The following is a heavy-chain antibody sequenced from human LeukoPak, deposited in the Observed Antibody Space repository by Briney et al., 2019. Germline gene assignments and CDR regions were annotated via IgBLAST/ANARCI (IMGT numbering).Heavy chain of an antibody. Sequence: SETLSLTCTVSGGPISSYYWSWIRQPPGKGLEWIGYIYYSGSTNYNPSLKSRVTISVDTSKNQFSLKLSSVTAADTAVYYCARGYCSGGSCYTGYYYYYYMDVWGKGTTVTVSS. CDR2: IYYSGST. D-gene: IGHD2-15*01. J-gene: IGHJ6*03. CDR1: GGPISSYY. V-gene: IGHV4-59*01. CDR3: ARGYCSGGSCYTGYYYYYYMDV.